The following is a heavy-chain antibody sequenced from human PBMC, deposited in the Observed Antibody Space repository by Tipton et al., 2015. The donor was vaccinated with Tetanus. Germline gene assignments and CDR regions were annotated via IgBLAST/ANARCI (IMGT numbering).Heavy chain of an antibody. V-gene: IGHV4-39*01. CDR2: IYYSGST. CDR3: ARGQWLAPDY. D-gene: IGHD6-19*01. CDR1: GGSISSSSYY. J-gene: IGHJ4*02. Sequence: LRLSCTVSGGSISSSSYYWGWIRQPPGKGLEWIGSIYYSGSTYYNPSLKSRVTISVDTSKNQFSLKLSSVTAADTAVYYCARGQWLAPDYWGQGTLVTVSS.